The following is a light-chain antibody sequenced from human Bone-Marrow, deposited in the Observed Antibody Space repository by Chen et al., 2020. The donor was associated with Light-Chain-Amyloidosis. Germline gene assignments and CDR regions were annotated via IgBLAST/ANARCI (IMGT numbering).Light chain of an antibody. CDR2: SDT. J-gene: IGLJ2*01. CDR3: QSADSSGTYEVI. CDR1: DLPTKY. V-gene: IGLV3-25*03. Sequence: SYELTQPPPVAVSPRQTARITCSGDDLPTKYAYWYQQKPGQAPVLVIHSDTERPSGISERFSGSSSGTTATLTISGVQAEDEADYHCQSADSSGTYEVIFGGGTKLTVL.